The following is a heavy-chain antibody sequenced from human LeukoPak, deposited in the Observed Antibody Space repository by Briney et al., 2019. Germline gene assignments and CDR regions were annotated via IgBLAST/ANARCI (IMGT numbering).Heavy chain of an antibody. CDR1: GGSISSYY. D-gene: IGHD3-10*01. V-gene: IGHV4-4*07. J-gene: IGHJ3*02. CDR3: ARAYYYGSGSHDAFDI. Sequence: SETLSLTCTVSGGSISSYYWSWIRQPAGKGLEWIGRIYSTGSANYNPSLKSRVTISVDTSKNQFSLKLSSVTAADTAVYYCARAYYYGSGSHDAFDIWGQGTMVTVSS. CDR2: IYSTGSA.